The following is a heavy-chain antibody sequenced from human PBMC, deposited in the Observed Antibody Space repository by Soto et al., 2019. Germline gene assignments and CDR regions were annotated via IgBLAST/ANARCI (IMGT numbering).Heavy chain of an antibody. J-gene: IGHJ6*02. CDR2: IYPGDSDA. CDR1: GYSFTSYW. D-gene: IGHD4-17*01. CDR3: ARGDYGDYVGYYYYGMDV. V-gene: IGHV5-51*01. Sequence: PGESLKISCKGSGYSFTSYWIGWVRQMPGKGLEWMGIIYPGDSDARYSPSFQGQVTISADKSISTAYLQWSSLKASDTAMYYCARGDYGDYVGYYYYGMDVWGQGTTVTGSS.